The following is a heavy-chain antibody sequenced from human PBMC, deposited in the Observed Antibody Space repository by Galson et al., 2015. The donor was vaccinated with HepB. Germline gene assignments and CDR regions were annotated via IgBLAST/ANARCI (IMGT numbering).Heavy chain of an antibody. CDR2: IDPSDSYT. V-gene: IGHV5-10-1*01. CDR3: ARHGAVAGTRGLFDP. D-gene: IGHD6-19*01. CDR1: GYSFTSYW. J-gene: IGHJ5*02. Sequence: QSGAEVKKPGESLRISCKGSGYSFTSYWISWVRQMPGKGLEWMGRIDPSDSYTNYSPSFQGHVTISADKSISTAYLQWSSLKASDTAMYYCARHGAVAGTRGLFDPWGQGTLVTVSS.